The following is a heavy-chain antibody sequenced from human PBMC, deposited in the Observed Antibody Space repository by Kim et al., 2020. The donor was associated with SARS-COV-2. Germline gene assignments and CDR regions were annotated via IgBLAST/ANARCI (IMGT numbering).Heavy chain of an antibody. CDR2: INPNSGDT. Sequence: ASVKVSCKASGYTFTDFYMHWVRQAPGQGLEWMGWINPNSGDTNYAQKFQGRVTMTRDTSISTAYMEVSSLKYDDAAVYYCARGSNWNDFLGVRAFDIWG. D-gene: IGHD1-1*01. CDR3: ARGSNWNDFLGVRAFDI. CDR1: GYTFTDFY. J-gene: IGHJ3*02. V-gene: IGHV1-2*02.